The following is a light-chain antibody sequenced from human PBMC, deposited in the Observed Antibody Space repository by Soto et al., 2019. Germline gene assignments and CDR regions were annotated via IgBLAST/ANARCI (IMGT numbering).Light chain of an antibody. CDR2: DVS. CDR1: SSDVGGYNS. CDR3: SSYAGSNTLV. Sequence: QSVLTQPRSVSGSPGQSVTISCTGASSDVGGYNSVSWYQQHPGKAPKLMIYDVSKRPSGVPDRVSGSKSGNTASLTISGLQAEDEADYYCSSYAGSNTLVFGRGTKLTVL. V-gene: IGLV2-11*01. J-gene: IGLJ2*01.